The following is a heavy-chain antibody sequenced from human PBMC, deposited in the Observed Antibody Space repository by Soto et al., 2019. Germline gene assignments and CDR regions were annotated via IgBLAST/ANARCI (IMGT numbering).Heavy chain of an antibody. CDR2: IYYSGST. CDR1: GGSISSGGYY. Sequence: QVQLQESGPGLVKPSQTLSLTCTVSGGSISSGGYYWSWIRQHPGKGLEWIGYIYYSGSTYYNPSLKSRVTIAVDTSKNQCSLKLGSLTAADTAVYYCARAGGFNWFDPWGQGTLVTVSS. J-gene: IGHJ5*02. CDR3: ARAGGFNWFDP. V-gene: IGHV4-31*03. D-gene: IGHD3-10*01.